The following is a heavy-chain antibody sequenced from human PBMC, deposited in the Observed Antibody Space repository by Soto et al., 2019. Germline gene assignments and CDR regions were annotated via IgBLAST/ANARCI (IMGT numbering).Heavy chain of an antibody. CDR1: GGSISSSNW. Sequence: PSETLSLTCAVSGGSISSSNWWSWVRQPPGKGLEWIGEIYYSGSTNYNPSLKSRVTISVDKSKNQFSLKLSSVTAADTAVYYCARTYCSSTSCYTGWFDPWGQGTLVTVSS. D-gene: IGHD2-2*02. CDR2: IYYSGST. J-gene: IGHJ5*02. CDR3: ARTYCSSTSCYTGWFDP. V-gene: IGHV4-4*02.